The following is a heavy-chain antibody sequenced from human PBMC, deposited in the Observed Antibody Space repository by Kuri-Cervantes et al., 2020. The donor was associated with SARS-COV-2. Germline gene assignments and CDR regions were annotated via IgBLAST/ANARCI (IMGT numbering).Heavy chain of an antibody. J-gene: IGHJ6*02. CDR2: ITPMDGPA. Sequence: SVKVSCKASGGSFSRLSISWVRQAPGQGLEWVEEITPMDGPAKYAQRFQGRVAIIADESTTTFYMELRGLRYEDTAIYYCARQPAGVPGYYFGVDAWGQGTAVTVSS. CDR1: GGSFSRLS. CDR3: ARQPAGVPGYYFGVDA. D-gene: IGHD6-13*01. V-gene: IGHV1-69*13.